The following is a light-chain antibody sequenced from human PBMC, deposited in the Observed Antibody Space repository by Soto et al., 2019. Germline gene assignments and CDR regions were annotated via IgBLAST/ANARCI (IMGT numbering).Light chain of an antibody. CDR2: DAS. V-gene: IGKV1-33*01. CDR3: QQYDNLPLP. J-gene: IGKJ4*01. CDR1: QDISNY. Sequence: DIQMTQSPSSLSSSVGDRVTITCQASQDISNYLNWYQQKPGKAPKLLIYDASNLETGVPSRFSGSGSGTDFTFTISRLQPEDIATYYCQQYDNLPLPFGGGTKVEIK.